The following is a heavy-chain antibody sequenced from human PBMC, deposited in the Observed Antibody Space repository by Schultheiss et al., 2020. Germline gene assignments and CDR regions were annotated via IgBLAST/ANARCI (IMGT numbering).Heavy chain of an antibody. Sequence: GGSLRLSCAASGFAFSSYGMHWVRQAPGKVLEWVAVIWYDGTNKYYVDSVKGRFTISRDTSKNMLYLQMDSLRAEDTAVYYCARVKFCSPTSCYAGGFDYWGQGTVVTVSS. CDR2: IWYDGTNK. J-gene: IGHJ4*02. CDR1: GFAFSSYG. D-gene: IGHD2-2*01. CDR3: ARVKFCSPTSCYAGGFDY. V-gene: IGHV3-33*01.